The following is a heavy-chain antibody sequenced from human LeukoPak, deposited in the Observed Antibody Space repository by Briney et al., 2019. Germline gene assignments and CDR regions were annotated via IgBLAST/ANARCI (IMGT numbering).Heavy chain of an antibody. CDR2: ISSSSSYI. V-gene: IGHV3-21*01. D-gene: IGHD2-15*01. CDR1: GFTFSSYS. CDR3: ATSTKPYCSGGSCYPP. Sequence: GGSLRLSCAASGFTFSSYSMNWVRQAPGKGLEWVSSISSSSSYIYYADSVKGRFTISRDNAKNSLYLQMNSLRAEDTAVYYCATSTKPYCSGGSCYPPWGQGTLVTVSS. J-gene: IGHJ4*02.